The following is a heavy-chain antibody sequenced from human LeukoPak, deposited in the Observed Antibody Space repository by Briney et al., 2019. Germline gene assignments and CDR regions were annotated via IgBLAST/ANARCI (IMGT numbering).Heavy chain of an antibody. CDR1: GFTFSSSA. CDR3: AKGSEYSSGWYQTVDY. J-gene: IGHJ4*02. D-gene: IGHD6-19*01. V-gene: IGHV3-23*01. CDR2: ISASGGST. Sequence: PGGSLRLSCAASGFTFSSSAMSWVRQVPGKGLEWVSGISASGGSTSYADSVRGRFTISRDNSKNTLYVQMNSLRDEDTAVYYCAKGSEYSSGWYQTVDYWGQGTLVTVSS.